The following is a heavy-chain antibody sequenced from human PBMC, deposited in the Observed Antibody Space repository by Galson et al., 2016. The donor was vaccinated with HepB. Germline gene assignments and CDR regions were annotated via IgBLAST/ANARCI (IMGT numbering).Heavy chain of an antibody. V-gene: IGHV3-23*01. CDR2: ISGSGTST. CDR1: GVTVSNNY. J-gene: IGHJ4*01. D-gene: IGHD3-3*02. Sequence: SLRLSCAASGVTVSNNYMSWVRQAPGRGLEWVSGISGSGTSTYYADSVKGRFTISRDNSKNTVYLQMNSPSAEDTAVYYCTKDTAEQGSNFAGVDYWGQGTLVTVSS. CDR3: TKDTAEQGSNFAGVDY.